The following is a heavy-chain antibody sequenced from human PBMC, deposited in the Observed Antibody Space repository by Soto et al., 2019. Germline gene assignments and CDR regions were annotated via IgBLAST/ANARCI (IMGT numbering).Heavy chain of an antibody. V-gene: IGHV3-9*01. Sequence: GGSLRLSCAASGFTFDDYAMYWVRQVLGKGLELVSSISWNSGNIGYADSVKGRFTTSRDNAKNSLYLQMNSLRPEDTALYYCVRSKGGYSYGTPFDYWGQGTLVTVSS. CDR3: VRSKGGYSYGTPFDY. CDR2: ISWNSGNI. D-gene: IGHD5-18*01. J-gene: IGHJ4*02. CDR1: GFTFDDYA.